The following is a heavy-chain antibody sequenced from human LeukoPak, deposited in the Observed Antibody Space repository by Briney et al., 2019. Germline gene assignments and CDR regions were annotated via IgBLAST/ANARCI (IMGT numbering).Heavy chain of an antibody. CDR1: GHTFTHYG. D-gene: IGHD6-19*01. CDR3: ARDPTNTSGRYVYFDY. CDR2: ISAYNGDT. J-gene: IGHJ4*02. Sequence: EASVKVSCKTFGHTFTHYGFSWVRQAPGQGLEWMGWISAYNGDTHYAQNLQGRVTMTSDTSTSTVYMELRSLRSDDTAVYYCARDPTNTSGRYVYFDYWGQGTLVTVSS. V-gene: IGHV1-18*01.